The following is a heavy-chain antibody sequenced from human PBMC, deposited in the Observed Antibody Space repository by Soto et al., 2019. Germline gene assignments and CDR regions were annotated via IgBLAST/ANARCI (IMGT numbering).Heavy chain of an antibody. J-gene: IGHJ5*02. Sequence: GGSLRLSCAASGFTFSSYAMHWVRQAPGKGLEYVSAISSNGGSTYYANSVKGRFTISRDNSKNTLYLQMGSLRAEDMAVYYCARAHPTLYNWNSGWWFDPWGQGTLVTVSS. CDR3: ARAHPTLYNWNSGWWFDP. CDR2: ISSNGGST. CDR1: GFTFSSYA. V-gene: IGHV3-64*01. D-gene: IGHD1-7*01.